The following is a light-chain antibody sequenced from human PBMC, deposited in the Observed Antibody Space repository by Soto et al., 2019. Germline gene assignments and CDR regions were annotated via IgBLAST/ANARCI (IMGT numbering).Light chain of an antibody. CDR3: MQSQQSPPT. Sequence: DIVMTQSPLSLPVTPGEPASISCSSSQSLLQSNGYNYLDWYLQKPGQSPQLLIYFGSYRASGVPDRFSGSGSGTDFTLKIRRVEAEDVGVYYCMQSQQSPPTFGQWTKVEI. J-gene: IGKJ1*01. CDR2: FGS. CDR1: QSLLQSNGYNY. V-gene: IGKV2-28*01.